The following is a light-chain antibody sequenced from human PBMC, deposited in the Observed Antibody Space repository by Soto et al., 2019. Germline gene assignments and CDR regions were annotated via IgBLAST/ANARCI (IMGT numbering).Light chain of an antibody. CDR1: QSLSGNY. CDR2: RES. V-gene: IGKV3-20*01. CDR3: QHYGASQWT. Sequence: NVLTQSPGTLSLSPGPSSTTSCMASQSLSGNYLAWYKQKTGQDPRVLIYRESIRATGISDRSSGSGSGTDFTLTISRLEPEEFAVYDCQHYGASQWTFGQGTKVDIK. J-gene: IGKJ1*01.